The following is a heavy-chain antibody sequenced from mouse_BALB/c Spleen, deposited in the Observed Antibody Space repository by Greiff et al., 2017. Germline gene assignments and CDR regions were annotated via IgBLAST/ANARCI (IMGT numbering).Heavy chain of an antibody. CDR3: ARDDYDYDAWFAY. V-gene: IGHV2-9*02. J-gene: IGHJ3*01. D-gene: IGHD2-4*01. CDR1: GFSLTSYG. CDR2: IWAGGST. Sequence: QVQLKESGPGLVAPSQSLSITCTVSGFSLTSYGVHWVRQPPGKGLEWLGVIWAGGSTNYNSALMSRLSISKDNSKSQVFLKMNSLQTDDTAMYYCARDDYDYDAWFAYWGQGTLVTVSA.